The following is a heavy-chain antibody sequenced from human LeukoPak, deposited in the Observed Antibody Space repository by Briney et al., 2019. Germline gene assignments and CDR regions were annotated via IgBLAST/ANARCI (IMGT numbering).Heavy chain of an antibody. Sequence: GGSLRLSCVASGFTFSNYAMSWVRQAPGKGLEWVSTISGRGSTNYTDSVKGRFTISRDNSKNTLYVQMTSLRAEDTAIYYCAKDGGSTGYCFDYWGQGTLVTVSS. D-gene: IGHD3-22*01. CDR3: AKDGGSTGYCFDY. J-gene: IGHJ4*02. V-gene: IGHV3-23*01. CDR2: ISGRGST. CDR1: GFTFSNYA.